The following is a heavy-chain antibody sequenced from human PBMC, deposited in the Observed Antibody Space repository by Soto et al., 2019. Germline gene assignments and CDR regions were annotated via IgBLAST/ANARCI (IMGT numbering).Heavy chain of an antibody. D-gene: IGHD4-17*01. Sequence: SETLSLTCAVSGGSISSGGYSWSWIRQPPGKGLEWIGYIYHSGSTYYNPSLKSRVTISVDRSKNQFSLKLSSVTAADTAVYYCARGAMGGDFDYWGQGTLVTVSS. CDR3: ARGAMGGDFDY. J-gene: IGHJ4*02. CDR2: IYHSGST. V-gene: IGHV4-30-2*01. CDR1: GGSISSGGYS.